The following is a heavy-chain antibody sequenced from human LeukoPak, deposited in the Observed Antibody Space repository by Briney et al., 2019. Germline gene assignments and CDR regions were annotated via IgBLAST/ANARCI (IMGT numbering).Heavy chain of an antibody. Sequence: PSETLSLTCTVSCGSISSGDYCWSWIRQPPGKGRDWIGYIYYSGSTYYNPYLKSRVTISVDTSKNQFSLKLSSVTAADTAVYYCARENIISFGPYYFDYWGQGTLVTVSS. J-gene: IGHJ4*02. D-gene: IGHD1/OR15-1a*01. CDR3: ARENIISFGPYYFDY. V-gene: IGHV4-30-4*08. CDR1: CGSISSGDYC. CDR2: IYYSGST.